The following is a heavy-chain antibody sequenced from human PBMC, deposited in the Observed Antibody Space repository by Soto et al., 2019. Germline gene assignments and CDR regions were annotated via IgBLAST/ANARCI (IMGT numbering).Heavy chain of an antibody. CDR1: GFSFSSYA. CDR3: ARDMYSSDYFVKWFEP. D-gene: IGHD6-19*01. V-gene: IGHV3-30*04. Sequence: QVRLVESGGGVVQPGRSLRLSCTASGFSFSSYAMYWFRQPPGKGLEWVAVISKDGMNKNYADSVKGRVTVSRDNANYSVGLQLDSLRGEDKGMYYCARDMYSSDYFVKWFEPWGQGTLVTVSS. J-gene: IGHJ5*02. CDR2: ISKDGMNK.